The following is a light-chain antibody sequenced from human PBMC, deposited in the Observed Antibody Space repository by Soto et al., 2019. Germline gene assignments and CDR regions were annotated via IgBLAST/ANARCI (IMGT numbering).Light chain of an antibody. CDR3: HQSDSTPYT. Sequence: DIQMTQSPSSLSAPVGDRVTITCRASQTISTYLNWYQQKPGKAPRLLIYDASSLLSGVPSRFSGSGSGTDFTLSIASLQPEDFSTYYRHQSDSTPYTFGQGTKVDIK. CDR2: DAS. CDR1: QTISTY. V-gene: IGKV1-39*01. J-gene: IGKJ2*01.